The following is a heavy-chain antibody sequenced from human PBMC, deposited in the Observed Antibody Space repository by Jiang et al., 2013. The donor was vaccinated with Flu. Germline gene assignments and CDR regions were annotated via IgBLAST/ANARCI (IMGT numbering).Heavy chain of an antibody. D-gene: IGHD3-10*01. CDR3: ARHAYGSGTYYTFDY. CDR1: GGSISSYH. V-gene: IGHV4-59*08. Sequence: TCTVSGGSISSYHWSWIRQPPGKGLEWIGYIYSGGSTNYNPSLKSRVTMSVDTSKNQFSLRLSSVTAADTAVYLCARHAYGSGTYYTFDYWGQGTLVTVSS. J-gene: IGHJ4*02. CDR2: IYSGGST.